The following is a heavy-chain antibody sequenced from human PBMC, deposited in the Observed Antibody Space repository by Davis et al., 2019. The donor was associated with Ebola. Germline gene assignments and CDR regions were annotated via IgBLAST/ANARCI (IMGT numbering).Heavy chain of an antibody. CDR2: ISASGTTI. Sequence: GESLKISCAVSGFTFSSYDFNWVRQSPGKGLEWVSFISASGTTIYYADSVKGRFTISRDNAKNSLYLQMNNLRAEDTAVYYCASRRITAFDLWGQGTMVTVSS. D-gene: IGHD3-10*01. J-gene: IGHJ3*01. V-gene: IGHV3-48*03. CDR1: GFTFSSYD. CDR3: ASRRITAFDL.